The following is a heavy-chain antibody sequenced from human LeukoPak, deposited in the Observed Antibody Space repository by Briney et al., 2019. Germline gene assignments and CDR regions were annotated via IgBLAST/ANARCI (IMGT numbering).Heavy chain of an antibody. CDR1: GYTFTGYY. J-gene: IGHJ4*02. V-gene: IGHV1-2*02. CDR2: INPNSGGT. Sequence: ASVKVSCKASGYTFTGYYMHWVRQAPGQGLEWMGWINPNSGGTNYAQKFQGRVTMTRDTSISTVYMELSRLRSDDTAVYYCARRRWRGHYFDYWGQGTLVTVSS. CDR3: ARRRWRGHYFDY. D-gene: IGHD5-24*01.